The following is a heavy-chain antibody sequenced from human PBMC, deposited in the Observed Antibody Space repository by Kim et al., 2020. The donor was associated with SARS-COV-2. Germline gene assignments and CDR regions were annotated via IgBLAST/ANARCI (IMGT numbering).Heavy chain of an antibody. D-gene: IGHD6-13*01. CDR3: ATPMGIAAAAPDAFDI. J-gene: IGHJ3*02. V-gene: IGHV1-2*02. Sequence: KFQGRVTMTRDTSISTAYMELSRLRSDDTAVYYCATPMGIAAAAPDAFDIWGQGTMVTVSS.